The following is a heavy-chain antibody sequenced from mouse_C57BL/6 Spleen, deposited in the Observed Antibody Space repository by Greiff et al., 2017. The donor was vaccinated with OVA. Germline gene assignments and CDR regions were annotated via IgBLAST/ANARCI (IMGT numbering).Heavy chain of an antibody. CDR3: GRVTTVVAPFDY. J-gene: IGHJ2*01. D-gene: IGHD1-1*01. Sequence: QVQLQQSGAELARPGASVKLSCKASGYTFTSYGISWVKQRSGRGLEWIREIYPSSGNTYYNEKLKGKASLTADTSSSTAYMELRRLTSEDAAVYCCGRVTTVVAPFDYWGQGTTLTVSS. V-gene: IGHV1-81*01. CDR2: IYPSSGNT. CDR1: GYTFTSYG.